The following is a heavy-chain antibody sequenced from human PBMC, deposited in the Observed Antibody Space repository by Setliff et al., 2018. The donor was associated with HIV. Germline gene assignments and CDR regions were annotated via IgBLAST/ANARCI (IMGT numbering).Heavy chain of an antibody. CDR2: IHPSGNT. J-gene: IGHJ4*02. CDR1: GGTFSGHY. Sequence: PSETLSLTCAVYGGTFSGHYWSWIRQPPGQGLDWIGEIHPSGNTYYNPSLQSRVTISVDTSKNQFSLNLSSATAADTAVYYCARGLDSAKIHYWGQGTLVTVSS. V-gene: IGHV4-34*01. CDR3: ARGLDSAKIHY. D-gene: IGHD6-25*01.